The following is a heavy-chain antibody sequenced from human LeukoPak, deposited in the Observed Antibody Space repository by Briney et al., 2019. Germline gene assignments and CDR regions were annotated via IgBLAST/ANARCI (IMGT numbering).Heavy chain of an antibody. CDR2: IIPIFGTA. CDR1: GGTFSSYA. D-gene: IGHD3-22*01. J-gene: IGHJ1*01. V-gene: IGHV1-69*13. Sequence: SVKVSCKASGGTFSSYAISWVRQAPGQGLEWMGGIIPIFGTANYAQKFQGRVTITADESTSTAYMELSSLRSEDTAVYYGARVYDSSGFEYFQHWGQGTLVTVSS. CDR3: ARVYDSSGFEYFQH.